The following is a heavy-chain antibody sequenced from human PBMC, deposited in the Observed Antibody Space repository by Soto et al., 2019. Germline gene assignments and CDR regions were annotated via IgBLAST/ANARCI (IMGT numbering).Heavy chain of an antibody. CDR1: GFSFNIYA. V-gene: IGHV3-23*01. D-gene: IGHD1-1*01. Sequence: EVQLLESGGGLVQPGGSLRLSCAASGFSFNIYAMNWVRQAPGKGLEWVSGIGGSGGATYFADSVKGRFTISRDNSKNTVDLQMNSLRAEDTAVYYCAKGGTYHIGNFDSWGQGTLVTVSS. J-gene: IGHJ4*02. CDR2: IGGSGGAT. CDR3: AKGGTYHIGNFDS.